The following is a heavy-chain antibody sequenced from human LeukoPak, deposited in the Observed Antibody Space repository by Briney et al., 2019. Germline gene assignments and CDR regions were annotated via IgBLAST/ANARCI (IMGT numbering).Heavy chain of an antibody. CDR1: GGSISSYY. Sequence: SETLSLTCTVSGGSISSYYWSWIRQPAGKGLEWIGRIYTSGSTNYNPSLKSRVTISVDTSKNQFSLKLSSVTAADTAVYYCARGGYSGYPYPFDYWGQGTLVTVSS. CDR2: IYTSGST. CDR3: ARGGYSGYPYPFDY. V-gene: IGHV4-4*07. D-gene: IGHD5-12*01. J-gene: IGHJ4*02.